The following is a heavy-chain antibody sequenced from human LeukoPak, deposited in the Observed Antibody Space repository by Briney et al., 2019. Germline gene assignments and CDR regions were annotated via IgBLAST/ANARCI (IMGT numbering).Heavy chain of an antibody. V-gene: IGHV1-24*01. J-gene: IGHJ4*02. Sequence: ASVKVSCKGSGYTLTELSMHWVRQAPGKGLEWMGGFDPEDGETIYAQKFQGRVTMTEDTSTDTAYMELSSPRSEDTAVYYCATSYYYDSSGPHFDYWGQGTLVTVSS. CDR3: ATSYYYDSSGPHFDY. CDR2: FDPEDGET. CDR1: GYTLTELS. D-gene: IGHD3-22*01.